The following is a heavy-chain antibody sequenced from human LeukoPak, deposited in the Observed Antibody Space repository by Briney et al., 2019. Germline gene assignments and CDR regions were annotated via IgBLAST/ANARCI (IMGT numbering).Heavy chain of an antibody. CDR2: ISSSGSTI. D-gene: IGHD3-10*01. Sequence: GGSLRLSCAASGFTFSSYEMNWVRQAPGKGLEWVSYISSSGSTIYYADSVKGRFTISRDNAKNSLYLQMNSLRAEDTAVYYCARDFRLWFGEPIDAFDIRGQGTMVTVSS. CDR3: ARDFRLWFGEPIDAFDI. J-gene: IGHJ3*02. V-gene: IGHV3-48*03. CDR1: GFTFSSYE.